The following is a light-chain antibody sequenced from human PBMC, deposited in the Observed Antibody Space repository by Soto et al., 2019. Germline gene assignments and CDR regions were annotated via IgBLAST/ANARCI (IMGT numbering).Light chain of an antibody. CDR1: QSVLHSSNNKNY. CDR3: QQNYDTPFT. CDR2: WAS. J-gene: IGKJ3*01. Sequence: DIVMTQSPDSLAVSLGERATINCKSSQSVLHSSNNKNYLAWYQQKPGQPPKLLIYWASAREYGVPDRFSGSGSGTDFTLTISSLQAEDVAVYYCQQNYDTPFTFGPGTKVDIK. V-gene: IGKV4-1*01.